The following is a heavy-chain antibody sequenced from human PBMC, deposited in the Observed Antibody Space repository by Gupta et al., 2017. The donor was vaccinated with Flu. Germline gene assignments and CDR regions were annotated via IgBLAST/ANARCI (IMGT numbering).Heavy chain of an antibody. D-gene: IGHD5-12*01. V-gene: IGHV4-61*02. J-gene: IGHJ4*02. CDR1: GGSISSGSSY. CDR2: IYTSGST. Sequence: QVQLQESGPGLVKPSQTLSLTCTVSGGSISSGSSYWSWFRPPAGKGLEWIGRIYTSGSTNYNPSLKSRVTISVDTSKNQFSLKLSSVTAADTAVYYCAGINSGYDYKHEYFDYWGQGTLVTVSS. CDR3: AGINSGYDYKHEYFDY.